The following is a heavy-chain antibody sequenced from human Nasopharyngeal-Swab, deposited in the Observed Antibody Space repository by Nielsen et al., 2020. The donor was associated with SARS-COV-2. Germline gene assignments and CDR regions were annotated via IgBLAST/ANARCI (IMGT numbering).Heavy chain of an antibody. CDR1: AGSLTPYS. Sequence: SQTLSLTCAVSAGSLTPYSCSWIRLPPGKGLEWIGYIYYSGSTNYSPSLKSRVTISVDTSKNQFSLKLNSVTAADTAVYYCARTAGYYYMDVWGKGTTVTVSS. D-gene: IGHD6-13*01. CDR3: ARTAGYYYMDV. J-gene: IGHJ6*03. V-gene: IGHV4-59*01. CDR2: IYYSGST.